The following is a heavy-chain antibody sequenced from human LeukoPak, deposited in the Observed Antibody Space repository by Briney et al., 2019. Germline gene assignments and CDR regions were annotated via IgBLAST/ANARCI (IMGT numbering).Heavy chain of an antibody. CDR2: IYYRGST. J-gene: IGHJ6*03. CDR1: GGSISSSSYY. D-gene: IGHD2-2*01. Sequence: KPSETLSLTCTVSGGSISSSSYYWGWIRQPPGKGLEWIGSIYYRGSTYSNPSLKSRVTISVDTYKNQFSLKLSSVTAADTAVYYCARRLIVVVPAAIYYYYMDVWGKGTTVTVSS. V-gene: IGHV4-39*01. CDR3: ARRLIVVVPAAIYYYYMDV.